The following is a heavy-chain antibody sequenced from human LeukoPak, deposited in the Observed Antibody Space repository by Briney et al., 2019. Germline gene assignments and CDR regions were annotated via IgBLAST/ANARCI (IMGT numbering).Heavy chain of an antibody. CDR3: ARSAGHCNDGVCFTDYYMDV. V-gene: IGHV1-2*06. Sequence: ASLKVSCKASGYTFSGSYIHWVRQAPGQGLEWMGRINPNSGDTNSPQKFQGRVTMTRDTSITTAYMELSSLTSDDTAVYSCARSAGHCNDGVCFTDYYMDVWGKGTTVTVSS. J-gene: IGHJ6*03. CDR1: GYTFSGSY. D-gene: IGHD2-8*01. CDR2: INPNSGDT.